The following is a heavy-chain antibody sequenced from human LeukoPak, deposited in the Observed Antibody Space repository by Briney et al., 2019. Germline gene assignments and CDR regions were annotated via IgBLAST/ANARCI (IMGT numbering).Heavy chain of an antibody. CDR1: GGTFSSYA. Sequence: SVKVSCKASGGTFSSYAISWVRQAPGQGLEWMGGIIPIFGTANYAQKFQGRVTITADESTSTAYMELSSLRSEDTAVYYCASLYCSSTSCYYFDYWGQGTLVTVSS. CDR2: IIPIFGTA. CDR3: ASLYCSSTSCYYFDY. V-gene: IGHV1-69*13. J-gene: IGHJ4*02. D-gene: IGHD2-2*01.